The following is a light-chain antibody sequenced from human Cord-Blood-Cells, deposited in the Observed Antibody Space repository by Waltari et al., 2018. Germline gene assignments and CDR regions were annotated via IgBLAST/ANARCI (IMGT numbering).Light chain of an antibody. V-gene: IGKV1-33*01. Sequence: DIQMTQSPSSLSASVGDRVTITCQASQDISNYLNWYQQKPGKAPKLLIYDASNLETGVRSRCSGSGSGTAFTFTIIRLQPEDIATYYCQQYDNLPSFGQGTKLEIK. CDR1: QDISNY. CDR3: QQYDNLPS. CDR2: DAS. J-gene: IGKJ2*03.